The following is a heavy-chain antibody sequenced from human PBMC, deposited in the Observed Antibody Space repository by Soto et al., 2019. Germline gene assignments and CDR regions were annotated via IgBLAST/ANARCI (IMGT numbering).Heavy chain of an antibody. CDR3: ARSGYSTSLFR. CDR1: GGSLSGYY. V-gene: IGHV4-34*01. J-gene: IGHJ4*02. Sequence: QVPLQQWGAGLLKPSETLSLTCAVYGGSLSGYYWSWIRQTPGKGLEWIGEIHDSRSTNYNPSLKSRVTISVDTSKNQFFLKLKSVSAGDTAVYYCARSGYSTSLFRWGQGTLVTVSS. D-gene: IGHD5-18*01. CDR2: IHDSRST.